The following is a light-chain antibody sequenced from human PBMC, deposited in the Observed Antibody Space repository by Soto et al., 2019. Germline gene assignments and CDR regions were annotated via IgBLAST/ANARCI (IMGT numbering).Light chain of an antibody. V-gene: IGLV2-14*01. CDR2: EVT. J-gene: IGLJ1*01. CDR1: SRDIGNYNY. CDR3: ASYRSAKTLVV. Sequence: QSVLTQPASVSGSPGQSITISCTGTSRDIGNYNYVSWYQHHPGKAPKLMIYEVTSRPSGVSDRFSGSKSGMTASLTISGIQPEEEADYFCASYRSAKTLVVFGTGTKVTV.